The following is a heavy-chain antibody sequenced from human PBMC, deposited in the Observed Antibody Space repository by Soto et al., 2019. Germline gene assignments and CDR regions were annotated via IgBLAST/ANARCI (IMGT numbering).Heavy chain of an antibody. V-gene: IGHV3-21*01. CDR1: GFTFSSYS. Sequence: EVQLVESGGGLVKPGGSLRLSCAASGFTFSSYSMNWVRQAPGKGLEWVSSISSSSSYIYYADSVKGRFTISRDNAKNSLYLQMNSLRAEDTAVYYCASELGYCSSTSCYTDSLQVYWGQGTLVTVSS. J-gene: IGHJ4*02. CDR2: ISSSSSYI. CDR3: ASELGYCSSTSCYTDSLQVY. D-gene: IGHD2-2*02.